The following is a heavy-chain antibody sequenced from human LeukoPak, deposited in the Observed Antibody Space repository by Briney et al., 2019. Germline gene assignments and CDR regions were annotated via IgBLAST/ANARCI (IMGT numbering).Heavy chain of an antibody. CDR3: ARDLSRSSSGLLGYYFFSGMGV. J-gene: IGHJ6*02. D-gene: IGHD6-6*01. CDR2: INPNSGDT. V-gene: IGHV1-2*06. Sequence: ASVKVSCTASGYTFGDFYLHWVRQAPGQGLEWMGRINPNSGDTNYAQKFQGRVTMTRDTSTNIAYVELSRLRSDDTAVYFCARDLSRSSSGLLGYYFFSGMGVWGQGTTVTVSS. CDR1: GYTFGDFY.